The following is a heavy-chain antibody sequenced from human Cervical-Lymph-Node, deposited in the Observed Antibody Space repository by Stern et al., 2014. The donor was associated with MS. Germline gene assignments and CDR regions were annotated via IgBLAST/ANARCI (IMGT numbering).Heavy chain of an antibody. CDR2: MSYNGGSQ. D-gene: IGHD1-26*01. V-gene: IGHV3-30*04. Sequence: VPLVESGGGVVLPGRSLRLSCAASGFTSNSSAMHWVRQAPGKGLQWVTVMSYNGGSQYYTDFVKGRFTISRDKSKNTLYLQMNNLRPEDTAVYYCASGSYSGSDAFDIWGQGTMVTVSP. CDR3: ASGSYSGSDAFDI. CDR1: GFTSNSSA. J-gene: IGHJ3*02.